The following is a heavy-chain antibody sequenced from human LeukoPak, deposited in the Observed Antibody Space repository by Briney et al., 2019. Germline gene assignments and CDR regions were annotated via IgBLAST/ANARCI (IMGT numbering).Heavy chain of an antibody. Sequence: SETLSLTCTVSGGSISSSSYYWGWIRQPPGKGLEWIGSIYYSGSTYSNPSLKSRVTISVDTSKNQFSLKLSSVTAADAAVYYCARLYYYDTWGQGTLVTVSS. J-gene: IGHJ5*02. CDR3: ARLYYYDT. D-gene: IGHD3-22*01. CDR2: IYYSGST. CDR1: GGSISSSSYY. V-gene: IGHV4-39*01.